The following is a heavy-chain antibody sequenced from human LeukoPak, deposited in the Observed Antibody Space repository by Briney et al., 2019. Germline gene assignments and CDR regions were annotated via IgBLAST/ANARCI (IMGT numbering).Heavy chain of an antibody. CDR3: ARATVQLVLPIWFDP. CDR1: GFTFSSYW. CDR2: IKQDGSEK. J-gene: IGHJ5*02. Sequence: GGSLRLSCAASGFTFSSYWMSWVRQAPGKGLEWVANIKQDGSEKYYVDSVKGRFTISRDNAKNSLYLQMNSLRAEDTAAYYCARATVQLVLPIWFDPWGQGTLVTVSS. D-gene: IGHD6-6*01. V-gene: IGHV3-7*01.